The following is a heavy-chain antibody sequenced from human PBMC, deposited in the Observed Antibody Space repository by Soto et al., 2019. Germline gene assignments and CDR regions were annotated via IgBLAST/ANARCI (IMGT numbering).Heavy chain of an antibody. Sequence: SVKVSCKASGFTFTSSAVQWVRQARGQRLEWIGWIVVGSGNTNYAQKFQERVTITRDMSTSTAYMELSSLRSEDTAVYYCALHGSGSYSIDYWGQGTLVTVSS. CDR3: ALHGSGSYSIDY. CDR1: GFTFTSSA. V-gene: IGHV1-58*01. J-gene: IGHJ4*02. CDR2: IVVGSGNT. D-gene: IGHD3-10*01.